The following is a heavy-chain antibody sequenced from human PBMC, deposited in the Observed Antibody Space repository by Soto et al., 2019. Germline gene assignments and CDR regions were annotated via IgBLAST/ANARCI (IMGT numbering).Heavy chain of an antibody. J-gene: IGHJ6*02. CDR1: GYTFTSYG. V-gene: IGHV1-18*01. Sequence: ASVKVSCKASGYTFTSYGISWVRQAPGQGLEWMGWISAYNGNTNYAQKLQGRVTMTTDTSTSTAYMELRSLRSDDTAVYYCATPYYDILTGYNYYGMDVWGQGXTVTVYS. CDR2: ISAYNGNT. CDR3: ATPYYDILTGYNYYGMDV. D-gene: IGHD3-9*01.